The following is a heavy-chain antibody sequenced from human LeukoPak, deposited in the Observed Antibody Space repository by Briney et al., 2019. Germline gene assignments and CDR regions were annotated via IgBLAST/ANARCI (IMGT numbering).Heavy chain of an antibody. D-gene: IGHD6-6*01. CDR3: AREAPSSSSTAFDI. CDR2: IYHSGST. CDR1: GGSISSNNW. Sequence: SETLSLTCAVSGGSISSNNWWSWVRQPPGKGLEWIGEIYHSGSTNYNPSLKSRVTISVDTSRSQLSMKLSSVTAADTAVYYCAREAPSSSSTAFDIWGQGTMVTVSS. J-gene: IGHJ3*02. V-gene: IGHV4-4*02.